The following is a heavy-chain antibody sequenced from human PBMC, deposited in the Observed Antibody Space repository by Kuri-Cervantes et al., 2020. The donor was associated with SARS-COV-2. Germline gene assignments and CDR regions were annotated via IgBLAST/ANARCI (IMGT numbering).Heavy chain of an antibody. D-gene: IGHD6-19*01. CDR2: ISAYNGNT. CDR3: ARVRAAVAGYTTGYFDY. Sequence: ASVKVSCKASGGTFSSYAISWVRQAPGQGLEWMGWISAYNGNTNYAQKLQGRVTMTTDTSTSTAYMELRSLRSDDTAVYYCARVRAAVAGYTTGYFDYWGQGTLVTVSS. CDR1: GGTFSSYA. J-gene: IGHJ4*02. V-gene: IGHV1-18*01.